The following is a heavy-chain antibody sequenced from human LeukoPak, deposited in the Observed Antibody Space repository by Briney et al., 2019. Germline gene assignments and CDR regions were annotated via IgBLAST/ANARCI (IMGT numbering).Heavy chain of an antibody. V-gene: IGHV3-23*01. Sequence: GGSLRLSCAASGFTVSTNCMTWVRQAPGKGLEWVSAISDSGGRTYYADSVKGRFTISRDNSKNTLYLQMNSLRAEDTAIYYCAKAPFCSGTSCPPYWGQGTLVTVSS. CDR3: AKAPFCSGTSCPPY. CDR2: ISDSGGRT. D-gene: IGHD2-2*01. CDR1: GFTVSTNC. J-gene: IGHJ4*02.